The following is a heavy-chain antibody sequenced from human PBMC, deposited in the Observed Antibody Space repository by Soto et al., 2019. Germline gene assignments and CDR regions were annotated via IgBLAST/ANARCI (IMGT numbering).Heavy chain of an antibody. V-gene: IGHV1-69*13. CDR1: GGTFSSYA. CDR3: ARSSIAARSYYYYGMDV. J-gene: IGHJ6*02. Sequence: SVKVSCKASGGTFSSYAISWVRQAPGQGLEWMGGIIPIFGTANYAQKFQGRVTITADESTSTAYMELSSLRSEDTAVYYCARSSIAARSYYYYGMDVWGQGTTVTVSS. D-gene: IGHD6-6*01. CDR2: IIPIFGTA.